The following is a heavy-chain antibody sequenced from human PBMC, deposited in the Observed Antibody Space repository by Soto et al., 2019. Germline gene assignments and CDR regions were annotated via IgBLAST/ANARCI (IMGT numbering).Heavy chain of an antibody. CDR1: GYTFITYG. D-gene: IGHD3-22*01. Sequence: QVQLVQSGAEVKKPGASVKVSCKASGYTFITYGVSWVRQATGQGLDWLGWISTYNGNTRYAERLQGRVTMTTDTTTNTAYMELRNLRSDDTAVYYCARGPTDYYDNSANYFLDYWGHGTLVTVSS. CDR2: ISTYNGNT. V-gene: IGHV1-18*01. J-gene: IGHJ4*01. CDR3: ARGPTDYYDNSANYFLDY.